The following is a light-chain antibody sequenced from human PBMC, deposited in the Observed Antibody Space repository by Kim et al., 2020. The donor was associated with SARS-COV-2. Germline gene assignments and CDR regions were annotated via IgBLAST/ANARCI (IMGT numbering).Light chain of an antibody. CDR1: KIGNKN. CDR2: IDD. Sequence: SYELTQPLSVSVALGQTARITCGGNKIGNKNVHWYQQKPGQAPVLVIYIDDNRPSGIPDRFSGSNSGNTATLIISRVQAGDEADCYCQVWDSTTIFGGGT. J-gene: IGLJ2*01. V-gene: IGLV3-9*01. CDR3: QVWDSTTI.